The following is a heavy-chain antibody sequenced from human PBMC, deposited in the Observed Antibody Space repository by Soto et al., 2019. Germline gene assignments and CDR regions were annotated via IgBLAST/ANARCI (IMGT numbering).Heavy chain of an antibody. CDR3: ARGGYSSRDGDDFGI. Sequence: QVQLVESGGGVVQPGRSLRLSCAASGFTFSSYGMHWVRQAPGTGLEWVAVIWYDGSNKYYADSVKGRFTISRDNSKNTLYIQMNGLRAEDTAVYYSARGGYSSRDGDDFGIWGQGTMVTVSS. V-gene: IGHV3-33*01. D-gene: IGHD6-13*01. CDR2: IWYDGSNK. CDR1: GFTFSSYG. J-gene: IGHJ3*02.